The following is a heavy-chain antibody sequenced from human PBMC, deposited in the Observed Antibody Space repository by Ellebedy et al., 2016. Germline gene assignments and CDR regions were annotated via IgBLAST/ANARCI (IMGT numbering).Heavy chain of an antibody. CDR1: GYSFTSYW. CDR2: IYPGDSDT. Sequence: GESLKISCQGSGYSFTSYWIGWVRQMPGKGLEWMGIIYPGDSDTRYSPSFQGQVTISADKSISTAYLQWSSLKASDTAMYYCARHSATSFWFGDSPMDDYWGQGTLVTVSS. V-gene: IGHV5-51*01. D-gene: IGHD3-10*01. CDR3: ARHSATSFWFGDSPMDDY. J-gene: IGHJ4*02.